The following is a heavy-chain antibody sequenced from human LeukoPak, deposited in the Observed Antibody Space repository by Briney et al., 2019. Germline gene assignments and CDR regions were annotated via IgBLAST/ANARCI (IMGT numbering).Heavy chain of an antibody. CDR2: IYYSGST. V-gene: IGHV4-31*03. Sequence: SETLSLTCTVSGGSISSGGYYWSWIRQHPGKGLEWIGYIYYSGSTYYNPSLKSRVTISVDTSKNQFSLKLSSVTAADTAVYYCAREYDYASGTHFDYWGQGTLVTVSS. J-gene: IGHJ4*02. D-gene: IGHD3-16*01. CDR3: AREYDYASGTHFDY. CDR1: GGSISSGGYY.